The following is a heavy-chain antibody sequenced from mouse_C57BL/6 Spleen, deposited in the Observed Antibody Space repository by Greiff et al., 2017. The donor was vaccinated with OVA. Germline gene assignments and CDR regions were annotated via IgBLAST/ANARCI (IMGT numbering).Heavy chain of an antibody. CDR2: INPNYGTT. D-gene: IGHD2-4*01. CDR1: GYSFTDYN. CDR3: ASSWYDYDASYFAY. Sequence: EVQLQQSGPELVKPGASVKLSCKASGYSFTDYNMNWVKQSPGQSLEWIGVINPNYGTTSYNQKFKGKATLTADQSSSTAYMQLNSLTSKDSAVYSCASSWYDYDASYFAYWGQGTTLTVSA. V-gene: IGHV1-39*01. J-gene: IGHJ2*01.